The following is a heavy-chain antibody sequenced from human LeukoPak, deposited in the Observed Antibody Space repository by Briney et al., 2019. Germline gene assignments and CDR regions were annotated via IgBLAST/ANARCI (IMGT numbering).Heavy chain of an antibody. CDR3: ARGQRVGATALDY. CDR1: GGSMSSDC. D-gene: IGHD1-26*01. CDR2: MYSTGST. Sequence: SETLSLTCTVSGGSMSSDCWSWIRQPAGKGLEWIGRMYSTGSTSHNPSLKSRVTMSLDKSTNQFSLRLRSVTAADTAVYYCARGQRVGATALDYWGQGILVTVSS. V-gene: IGHV4-4*07. J-gene: IGHJ4*02.